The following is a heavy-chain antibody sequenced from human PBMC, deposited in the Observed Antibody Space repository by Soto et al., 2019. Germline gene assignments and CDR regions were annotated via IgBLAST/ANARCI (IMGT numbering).Heavy chain of an antibody. CDR1: GGSVSTGVHY. CDR3: ARGYYTSWYWFDR. D-gene: IGHD6-13*01. Sequence: QVQLQESGPGLVKPSETLSLTCTVSVSGGSVSTGVHYWSWIRQPPGKGLEWIGYIYYSGSTNYNPSLKSRVTISVDTTKNQFSLTLTSVTAADTAVYYCARGYYTSWYWFDRWGRGTLVTVPS. V-gene: IGHV4-61*08. CDR2: IYYSGST. J-gene: IGHJ2*01.